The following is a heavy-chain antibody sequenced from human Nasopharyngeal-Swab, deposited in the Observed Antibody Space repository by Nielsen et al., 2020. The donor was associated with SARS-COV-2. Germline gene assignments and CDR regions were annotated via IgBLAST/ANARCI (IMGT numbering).Heavy chain of an antibody. V-gene: IGHV3-33*01. CDR2: IWYDGSNK. CDR3: ARDQGYYDFWSGYPGGMDV. J-gene: IGHJ6*02. D-gene: IGHD3-3*01. Sequence: VRQAPGKGLEWVAVIWYDGSNKYYADSVKGRFTISRDNSKNTLYLQMNSLRAEDTAVYYCARDQGYYDFWSGYPGGMDVWGQGTTVTVSS.